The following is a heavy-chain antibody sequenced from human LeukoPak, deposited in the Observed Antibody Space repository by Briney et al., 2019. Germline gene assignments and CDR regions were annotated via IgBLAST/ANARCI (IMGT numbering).Heavy chain of an antibody. CDR1: GFTFTNYA. J-gene: IGHJ4*02. Sequence: GGSLRLSCAASGFTFTNYAMSWARQAPRKGLEWVSTISGGSENTHYADSVRGRFTISRDNSKNTLYMEMNSLRAEDTAVYYCAKDVGHCSSISCPFDYWGQGALVTVSS. CDR3: AKDVGHCSSISCPFDY. D-gene: IGHD2-2*01. CDR2: ISGGSENT. V-gene: IGHV3-23*01.